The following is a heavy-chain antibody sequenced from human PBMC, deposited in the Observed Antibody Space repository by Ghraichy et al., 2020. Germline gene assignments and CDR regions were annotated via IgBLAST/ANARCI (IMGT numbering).Heavy chain of an antibody. D-gene: IGHD1-26*01. Sequence: ESLNISCAASGFTFTSYHMTWVRQAPGKRLEWVSSIASNVGTTYYAGSVKGRFTISRDNSKNTLYLQMNSLRAEDTALYYCASSKLFATILDFWGQGTLVTVSS. CDR1: GFTFTSYH. J-gene: IGHJ4*02. CDR2: IASNVGTT. V-gene: IGHV3-23*01. CDR3: ASSKLFATILDF.